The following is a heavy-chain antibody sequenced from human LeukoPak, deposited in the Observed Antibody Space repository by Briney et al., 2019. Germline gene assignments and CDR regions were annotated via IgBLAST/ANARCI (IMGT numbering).Heavy chain of an antibody. J-gene: IGHJ6*02. Sequence: SQTLSLTCTDSGGSISSDDYYWNWIRQPPGKGLEWIGYMYYSGSTYYNPSLKTRVVISKDKSKNQISLNLSSVTTADTAVYYCARDKWVKVGNSWRQYGMDVWGQGTTVTVSS. CDR2: MYYSGST. CDR3: ARDKWVKVGNSWRQYGMDV. V-gene: IGHV4-30-4*01. CDR1: GGSISSDDYY. D-gene: IGHD6-13*01.